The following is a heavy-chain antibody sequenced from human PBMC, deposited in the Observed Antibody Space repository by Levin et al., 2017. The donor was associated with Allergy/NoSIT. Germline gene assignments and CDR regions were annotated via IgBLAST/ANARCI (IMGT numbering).Heavy chain of an antibody. CDR3: ARDLVTLWGDDY. J-gene: IGHJ4*02. Sequence: GESLKISCAASGFTFSSYWMSWVRQAPGKGLEWVANIKQDGSEKYYVDSVKGRFTISRDNAKNSLYLQMNSLRAEDTAVYYCARDLVTLWGDDYWGQGTLVTVSS. V-gene: IGHV3-7*04. CDR2: IKQDGSEK. D-gene: IGHD3-16*01. CDR1: GFTFSSYW.